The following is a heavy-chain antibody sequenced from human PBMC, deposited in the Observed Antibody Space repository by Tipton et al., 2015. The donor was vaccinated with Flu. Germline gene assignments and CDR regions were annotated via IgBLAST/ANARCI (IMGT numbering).Heavy chain of an antibody. CDR2: MYDSESA. CDR3: ARGSGSGTFMIFDY. V-gene: IGHV4-4*07. CDR1: GGSRSSFY. J-gene: IGHJ4*02. D-gene: IGHD3-10*01. Sequence: SLTCTVSGGSRSSFYWTWIRQPVGKGLEWIGRMYDSESAKYNPSLKSRVTMSLDTSTHQVSLRLTSVTAADAAVYYCARGSGSGTFMIFDYWGPGILVTVS.